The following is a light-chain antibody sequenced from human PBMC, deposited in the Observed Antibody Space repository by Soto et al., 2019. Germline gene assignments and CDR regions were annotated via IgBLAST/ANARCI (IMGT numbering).Light chain of an antibody. CDR2: GVT. CDR3: AAWDDSLNGYV. J-gene: IGLJ1*01. Sequence: QSALTQPASVSGSPGQSITISCTGTSSDVGSYNLVSWYQQHPGKAPKFMIYGVTKRPSGVSNRFSGSKSGTSASLAISGLQSEDEADYYCAAWDDSLNGYVFGTGTKVTVL. V-gene: IGLV2-14*02. CDR1: SSDVGSYNL.